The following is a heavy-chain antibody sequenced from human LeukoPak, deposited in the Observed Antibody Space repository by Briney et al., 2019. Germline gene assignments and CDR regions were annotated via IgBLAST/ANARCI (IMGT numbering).Heavy chain of an antibody. CDR2: TNTYNGNT. Sequence: ASVNVSCKASGYTLTSYGISWVRQAPGQELVCMGWTNTYNGNTNYAQSLQGRVTMTIDTSTNTAYMELRSLRSDDTAVYYCVRVSSSRGKLDAFDIWGQGTMVTVSS. D-gene: IGHD6-6*01. V-gene: IGHV1-18*01. J-gene: IGHJ3*02. CDR3: VRVSSSRGKLDAFDI. CDR1: GYTLTSYG.